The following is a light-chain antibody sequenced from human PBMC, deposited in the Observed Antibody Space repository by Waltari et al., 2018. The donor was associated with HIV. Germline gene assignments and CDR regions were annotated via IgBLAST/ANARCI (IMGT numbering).Light chain of an antibody. CDR3: QTWGSGIVV. CDR1: SGPTNYA. V-gene: IGLV4-69*01. J-gene: IGLJ2*01. Sequence: QLGLTQSPSASASLGASVKLTCTLSSGPTNYAIAWPQQRPEKGPRFFMRLNSNGSHTTGDGIPVRFSGSSSGAERYLTISSRQSEDETDYFCQTWGSGIVVVGGGTTLTVL. CDR2: LNSNGSH.